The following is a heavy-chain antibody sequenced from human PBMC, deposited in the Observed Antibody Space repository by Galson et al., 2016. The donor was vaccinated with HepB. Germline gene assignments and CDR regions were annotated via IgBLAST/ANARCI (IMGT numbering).Heavy chain of an antibody. CDR2: ISCSGAYT. J-gene: IGHJ6*03. Sequence: SLRLSCAASGFIFSGYAMSWVRRAPGKGLEWVSAISCSGAYTYYADSVKGRFTISRDNSQNTLYLQMNSLRAEDTAVYYCAKDLGERLVTIYYYMDVWGKGTTVTVSS. CDR1: GFIFSGYA. CDR3: AKDLGERLVTIYYYMDV. D-gene: IGHD3-16*01. V-gene: IGHV3-23*01.